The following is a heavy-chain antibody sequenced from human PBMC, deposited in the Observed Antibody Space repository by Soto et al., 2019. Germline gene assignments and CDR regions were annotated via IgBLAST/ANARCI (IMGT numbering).Heavy chain of an antibody. Sequence: GAPVKVSCKASGYTFTRYDINWVRQATGQRVEWMGWMNPNSGNTGYAQKFQGRVTMTRNTSISTAYMELSSLRSEDTAVYYCARGNVRYYDFWSAGLAEYFQHWGQGTLVTVSS. V-gene: IGHV1-8*01. CDR1: GYTFTRYD. CDR3: ARGNVRYYDFWSAGLAEYFQH. J-gene: IGHJ1*01. D-gene: IGHD3-3*01. CDR2: MNPNSGNT.